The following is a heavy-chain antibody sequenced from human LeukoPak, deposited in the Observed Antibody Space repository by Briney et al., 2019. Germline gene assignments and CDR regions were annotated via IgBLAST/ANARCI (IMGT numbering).Heavy chain of an antibody. CDR1: GLTFSTSW. D-gene: IGHD6-19*01. V-gene: IGHV3-7*01. J-gene: IGHJ5*02. CDR2: IKPDGSEA. CDR3: ARDSSGWYH. Sequence: PGGSLRPSCVASGLTFSTSWMSWVRQAPGRGLEWVGNIKPDGSEAYYVDSVRGRFSISRDNAKNSMYLQMNSLRAEDTAVYYCARDSSGWYHWGQGTLVTVSS.